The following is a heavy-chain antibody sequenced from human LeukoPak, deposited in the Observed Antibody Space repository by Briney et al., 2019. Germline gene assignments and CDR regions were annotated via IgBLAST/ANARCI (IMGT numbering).Heavy chain of an antibody. V-gene: IGHV3-23*01. CDR1: GFSFNIYA. CDR2: IGSGSVDK. J-gene: IGHJ5*01. Sequence: AGGSLRLSCAASGFSFNIYAMGWVRQAPGKGLEWVSVIGSGSVDKHYADTVRGRFDISRDNSKNRLFLQMNSLRVEDSGVYYCAKGVPLTALDSWGQGTLVTVSS. D-gene: IGHD3-3*01. CDR3: AKGVPLTALDS.